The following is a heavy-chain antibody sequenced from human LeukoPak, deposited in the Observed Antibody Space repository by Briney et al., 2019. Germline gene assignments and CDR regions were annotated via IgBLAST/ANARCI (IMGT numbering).Heavy chain of an antibody. D-gene: IGHD4-23*01. CDR3: AKVRTTVVSPLDY. V-gene: IGHV3-23*01. CDR1: GFTFSSYA. CDR2: ISGSGGSI. Sequence: PGGSLRLSCAASGFTFSSYAMSWVRQAPGKGLEWVSSISGSGGSIYSADSVKGRLSISRDNSKNTLYLQMNSLRVEDTAVYYCAKVRTTVVSPLDYWGQGTLVTVSS. J-gene: IGHJ4*02.